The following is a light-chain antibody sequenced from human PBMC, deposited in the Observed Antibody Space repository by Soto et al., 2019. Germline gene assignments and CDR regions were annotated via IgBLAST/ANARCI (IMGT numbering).Light chain of an antibody. Sequence: DIPMTQSPSSLSASVGDRVTITCRASQNITNYFNWYQQKAGKAPKLLIHSTSSLQTGVPSRFSGSGSGTDFTLTISSLQPEDFATYYCQQSYNTPRTFGQGTRVEI. V-gene: IGKV1-39*01. CDR1: QNITNY. J-gene: IGKJ1*01. CDR3: QQSYNTPRT. CDR2: STS.